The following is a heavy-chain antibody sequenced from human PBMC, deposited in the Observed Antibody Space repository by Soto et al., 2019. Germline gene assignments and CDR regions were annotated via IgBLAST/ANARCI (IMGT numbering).Heavy chain of an antibody. Sequence: PGGSLRLSCAASGFTFSSYAMHWVRQAPGKGLEWVAVISYDGSNKYYADSVKGRFTISRDNSKNTLYLQMNSLRAEDTAVYYCARDFTEWELPTYPYYYGMDVWGQGTTVTVS. D-gene: IGHD1-26*01. CDR1: GFTFSSYA. J-gene: IGHJ6*02. CDR3: ARDFTEWELPTYPYYYGMDV. V-gene: IGHV3-30-3*01. CDR2: ISYDGSNK.